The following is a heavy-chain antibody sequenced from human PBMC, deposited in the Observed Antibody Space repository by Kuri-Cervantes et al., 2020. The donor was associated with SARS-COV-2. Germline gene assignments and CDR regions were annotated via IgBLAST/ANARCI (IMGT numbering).Heavy chain of an antibody. J-gene: IGHJ6*02. D-gene: IGHD3-3*01. CDR1: GFTFSGHW. CDR3: ARDRYLGVVMSGASRYGMDV. CDR2: INPDGSYT. V-gene: IGHV3-74*01. Sequence: GGSLRLSCAASGFTFSGHWIHWVRQAPGKGLVWVSRINPDGSYTNNADSVKGRFTLSRDNAKNMLFLQMNSLRAGDTAVYYCARDRYLGVVMSGASRYGMDVWGQGTTVTVSS.